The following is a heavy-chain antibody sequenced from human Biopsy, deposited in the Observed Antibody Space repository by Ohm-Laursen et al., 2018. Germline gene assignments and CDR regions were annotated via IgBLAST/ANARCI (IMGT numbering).Heavy chain of an antibody. Sequence: GASVKVSCNASGYSFTSYYMHWVRQAPGQGLEWMGMINPSGSTTSYPQIFQGRVTMTRDTSKSTVYMELTSLTFDDTAIYYCARVPAYPSIDGYYGLDLWGQGTTVIVSS. D-gene: IGHD3-9*01. CDR2: INPSGSTT. CDR1: GYSFTSYY. CDR3: ARVPAYPSIDGYYGLDL. J-gene: IGHJ6*02. V-gene: IGHV1-46*01.